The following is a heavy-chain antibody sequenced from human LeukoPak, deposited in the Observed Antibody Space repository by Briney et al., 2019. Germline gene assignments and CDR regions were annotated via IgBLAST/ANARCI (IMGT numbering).Heavy chain of an antibody. Sequence: SETLSLTCTVSGGSISSSSYYWGWIRQPPGKGLEWIGSIYYSGSTYYNPSLKSRVTISVDTSKNQFSLKLSSVTAADTAVYYCTIRIGSSWYFDYWGQGTLVTVFS. J-gene: IGHJ4*02. CDR3: TIRIGSSWYFDY. D-gene: IGHD6-13*01. CDR1: GGSISSSSYY. CDR2: IYYSGST. V-gene: IGHV4-39*01.